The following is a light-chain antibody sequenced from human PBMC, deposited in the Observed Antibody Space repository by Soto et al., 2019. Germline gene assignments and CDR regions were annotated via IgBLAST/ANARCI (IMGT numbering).Light chain of an antibody. CDR3: SSYASSSPFV. CDR2: DVS. V-gene: IGLV2-14*01. J-gene: IGLJ1*01. CDR1: GSDVGGYKY. Sequence: QSALTQPASVSGSPGQSITISCTGTGSDVGGYKYVSWYQQLPGKAPKLMIYDVSYWPSGVSDRFSGSKSGNTASLIISGLQAEDEADYYCSSYASSSPFVFGTGTKLTVL.